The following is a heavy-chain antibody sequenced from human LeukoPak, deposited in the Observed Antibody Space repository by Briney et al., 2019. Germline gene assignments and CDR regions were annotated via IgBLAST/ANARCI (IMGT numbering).Heavy chain of an antibody. V-gene: IGHV1-69*13. CDR2: IIPIFGTA. D-gene: IGHD6-6*01. CDR1: GGTSSSYA. J-gene: IGHJ6*02. CDR3: ARQSLAARPGSYYYGMDV. Sequence: GASVKVSCKASGGTSSSYAISWVRQAPGQGLEWMGGIIPIFGTANYAQKFQGRVTITADESTSTAYMELSSLRSEDTAVYYCARQSLAARPGSYYYGMDVWGQGTTVTVSS.